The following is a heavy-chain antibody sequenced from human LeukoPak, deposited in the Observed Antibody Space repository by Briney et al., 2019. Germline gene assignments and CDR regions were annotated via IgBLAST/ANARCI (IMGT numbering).Heavy chain of an antibody. CDR2: IIPIFGTA. D-gene: IGHD2-15*01. CDR3: ARDSVVVAAREDYYYYYMDV. Sequence: ASVKVSCKASGGTFSSYAISWVRQARGQGLEWMGRIIPIFGTANYAQKFQGRVTITTDESTSTAYMELSSLRSEDTAVYYCARDSVVVAAREDYYYYYMDVWGKGTTVTVS. V-gene: IGHV1-69*05. CDR1: GGTFSSYA. J-gene: IGHJ6*03.